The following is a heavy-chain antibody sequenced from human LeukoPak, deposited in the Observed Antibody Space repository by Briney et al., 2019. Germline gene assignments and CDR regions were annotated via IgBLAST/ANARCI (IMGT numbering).Heavy chain of an antibody. CDR2: ISGSGGST. Sequence: PGGSLRLSCAASGFTFSSYSMNWVRQAPGKGLEWVSAISGSGGSTYYADSVKGRFTISRDNSKNTLYLQMNSLRAEDTAVYYCAKDGGSDSSGYSPMDVWGQGTTVTVSS. D-gene: IGHD3-22*01. J-gene: IGHJ6*02. CDR3: AKDGGSDSSGYSPMDV. V-gene: IGHV3-23*01. CDR1: GFTFSSYS.